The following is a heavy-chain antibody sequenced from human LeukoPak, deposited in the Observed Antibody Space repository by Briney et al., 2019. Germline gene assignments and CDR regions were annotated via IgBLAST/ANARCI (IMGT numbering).Heavy chain of an antibody. D-gene: IGHD3-22*01. Sequence: SETLSLTCTVSGGSFSSGGYYWSWIRQHPGKGLEWIGYIYYSGSTYYNPSLKSRVTISVDTSKNQFSLKLSSVTAADTAVYYCARSNDSSGRGSIDYWGQGTLVTVSS. CDR3: ARSNDSSGRGSIDY. J-gene: IGHJ4*02. CDR1: GGSFSSGGYY. V-gene: IGHV4-31*03. CDR2: IYYSGST.